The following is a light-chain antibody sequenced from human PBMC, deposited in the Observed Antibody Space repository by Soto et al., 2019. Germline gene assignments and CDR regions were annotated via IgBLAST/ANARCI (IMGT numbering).Light chain of an antibody. CDR2: EVS. V-gene: IGLV2-14*01. J-gene: IGLJ2*01. CDR1: SSDVGGYNY. Sequence: QSALTQPASVSGSPGQSITISCTGTSSDVGGYNYVSWYQQHPGKAPKLMIYEVSNRPSGVSNRFSGSKSGNTASLTISGLQAEYEADYYCRSYTSSSTLQVFGGGTKLTVL. CDR3: RSYTSSSTLQV.